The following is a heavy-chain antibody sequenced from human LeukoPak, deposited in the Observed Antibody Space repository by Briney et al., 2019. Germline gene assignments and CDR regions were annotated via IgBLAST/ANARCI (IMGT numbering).Heavy chain of an antibody. CDR3: ARGRGYSYGDYFDY. D-gene: IGHD5-18*01. V-gene: IGHV1-69*01. J-gene: IGHJ4*02. CDR1: GGTFSSYA. CDR2: IIPIFGTA. Sequence: ASVKVSCKASGGTFSSYAISWVRQAPGQGLEWMGWIIPIFGTANYAQKFQGRVTITADESTSTAYMELSSLRSEDTAVYYCARGRGYSYGDYFDYWGQGTLVTVSS.